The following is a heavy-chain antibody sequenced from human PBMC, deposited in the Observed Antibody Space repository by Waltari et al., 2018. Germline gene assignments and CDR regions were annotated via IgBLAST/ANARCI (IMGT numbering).Heavy chain of an antibody. CDR2: INHSGST. V-gene: IGHV4-34*01. J-gene: IGHJ4*02. Sequence: QVQLQQWGAGLLKPSATLSLTCAVYGGSFSGYYWSWIRQPPGKGLEWIGEINHSGSTNYNPSLKSRVTISVDTSKNQFSLKLSSVTAADTAVYYCARGPIVVVPAAITNFDYWGQGTLVTVSS. CDR1: GGSFSGYY. CDR3: ARGPIVVVPAAITNFDY. D-gene: IGHD2-2*02.